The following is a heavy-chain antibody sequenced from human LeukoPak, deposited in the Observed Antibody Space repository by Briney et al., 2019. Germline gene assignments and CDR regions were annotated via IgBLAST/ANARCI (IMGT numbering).Heavy chain of an antibody. CDR3: ARRNDYDFWSGNQYYFDY. Sequence: SETLSLTCSVSGGSISSRSHYWGWIRQSPGKGLEWIGTIYYSGTTFYNPSLQSRVSISVDTYRNQFSLRLNSVTAADTAVYYCARRNDYDFWSGNQYYFDYWGQGTLVTVSS. V-gene: IGHV4-39*01. CDR2: IYYSGTT. CDR1: GGSISSRSHY. D-gene: IGHD3-3*01. J-gene: IGHJ4*02.